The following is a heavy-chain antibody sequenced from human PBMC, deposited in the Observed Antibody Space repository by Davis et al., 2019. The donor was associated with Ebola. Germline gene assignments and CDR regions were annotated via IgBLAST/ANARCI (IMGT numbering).Heavy chain of an antibody. CDR2: IYPGDSDT. Sequence: GESLKISCHTSGYSFSSYWIAWVRQMPGKGLECMGIIYPGDSDTRYRSSFQGQVTISADKSISTAYLQWSSLKASDTAMYYCARFPHYYYYGMDVWGQGTTVTVSS. CDR1: GYSFSSYW. J-gene: IGHJ6*02. CDR3: ARFPHYYYYGMDV. V-gene: IGHV5-51*01.